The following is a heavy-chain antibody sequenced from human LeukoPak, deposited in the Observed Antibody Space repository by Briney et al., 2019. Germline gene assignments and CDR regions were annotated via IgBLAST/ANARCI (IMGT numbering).Heavy chain of an antibody. CDR2: ITSDGSST. J-gene: IGHJ4*02. V-gene: IGHV3-74*01. CDR3: ARDLTGAVFDF. D-gene: IGHD1-26*01. CDR1: GFTFSSYC. Sequence: PGGSLRLSCAASGFTFSSYCMHWVHQAPGKGLVCVSRITSDGSSTSYADSVRGRFTISRDNAKNTVYLQMNSLRAEDTAVYYCARDLTGAVFDFWGQGTLVTVSS.